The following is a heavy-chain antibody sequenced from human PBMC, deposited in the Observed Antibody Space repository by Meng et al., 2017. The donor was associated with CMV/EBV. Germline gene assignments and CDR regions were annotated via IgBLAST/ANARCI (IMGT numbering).Heavy chain of an antibody. V-gene: IGHV1-69*10. D-gene: IGHD7-27*01. CDR2: IIPVVNEP. Sequence: SVKVSCKSSGGNFNAYAINWVRQAPGQGLEWVGGIIPVVNEPDYAQKFRARVTITAVKSTRTVYMELTRLRSEDTAVFYCARGLGIGAFDIWAQGTMVTVSS. CDR3: ARGLGIGAFDI. CDR1: GGNFNAYA. J-gene: IGHJ3*02.